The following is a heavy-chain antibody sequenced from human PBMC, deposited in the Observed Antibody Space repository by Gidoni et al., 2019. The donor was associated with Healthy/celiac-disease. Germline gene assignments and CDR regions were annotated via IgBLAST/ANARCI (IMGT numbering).Heavy chain of an antibody. D-gene: IGHD2-2*01. CDR1: GGTFSSYA. V-gene: IGHV1-69*06. J-gene: IGHJ6*02. Sequence: QVQLVQSGAAVKKPGSSVKVSCKASGGTFSSYAISWVRQAPGQGLEWMGGMIPNLGTANHAQKFQGRVKITADKSTSTAYMELSSLRSEDTAVYYCARDQESILHPGRYQLPHIYYYGIDVWGQGTTVTVSS. CDR3: ARDQESILHPGRYQLPHIYYYGIDV. CDR2: MIPNLGTA.